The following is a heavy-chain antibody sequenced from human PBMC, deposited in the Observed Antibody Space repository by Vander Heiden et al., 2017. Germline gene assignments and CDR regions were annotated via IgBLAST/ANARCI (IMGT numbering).Heavy chain of an antibody. J-gene: IGHJ6*02. V-gene: IGHV3-21*01. CDR1: GFTFSSYS. CDR2: ISRSSSYI. Sequence: EVQLVESGGGLVKPGGSLRLSCAASGFTFSSYSMNWVRQAPGKGLECVSSISRSSSYIYYADSVKGRFTISRDNAKNSLYLQMNSLRAEDTAVYYCARDREYYYYYYGMDVWGQGTTVTVSS. CDR3: ARDREYYYYYYGMDV.